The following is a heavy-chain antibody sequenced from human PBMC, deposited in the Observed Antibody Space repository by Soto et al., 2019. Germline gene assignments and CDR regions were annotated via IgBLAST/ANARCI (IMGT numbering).Heavy chain of an antibody. D-gene: IGHD2-15*01. CDR2: IIPIFGTA. CDR3: ARARYCSVGSCWYDP. V-gene: IGHV1-69*14. J-gene: IGHJ5*02. Sequence: QVQLVQSGAEVKKPGSSVKVSCKASGGTFSSYAISWVRQAPGQGLEWMGGIIPIFGTANYAQKFQGRVTITPDKSTSTAHMGLSSRRSEDTAVDYCARARYCSVGSCWYDPWGQGPLVTVSS. CDR1: GGTFSSYA.